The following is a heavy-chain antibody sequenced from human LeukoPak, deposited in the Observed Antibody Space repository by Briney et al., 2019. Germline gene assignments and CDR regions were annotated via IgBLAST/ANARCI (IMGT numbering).Heavy chain of an antibody. D-gene: IGHD4-17*01. J-gene: IGHJ6*02. V-gene: IGHV3-7*01. CDR3: AREVPEPPDYGDYVPDYYYGMDV. CDR1: GFTFSSYW. Sequence: GGSLRLSCAASGFTFSSYWMSWVRQAPGKGLEWVANIKQDGSEKYYVDSVKGRFTISRDNAKNSLYLQMNSLRAEDTAVYYCAREVPEPPDYGDYVPDYYYGMDVWGQGTTVTVSS. CDR2: IKQDGSEK.